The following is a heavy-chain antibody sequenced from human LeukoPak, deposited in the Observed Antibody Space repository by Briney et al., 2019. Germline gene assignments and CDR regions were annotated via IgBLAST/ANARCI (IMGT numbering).Heavy chain of an antibody. D-gene: IGHD1-1*01. V-gene: IGHV3-30*03. Sequence: GGSLRLSCAASGFTFNSFGMHWVRQAPGQGLEWVAVISVDGSKTYYADSVMGRFTISRDNSENTLNLQMTRLRAEQTDVYYCARYPLFSVAGGGTTYYYGMDVWGQVTTVTVSS. J-gene: IGHJ6*02. CDR3: ARYPLFSVAGGGTTYYYGMDV. CDR2: ISVDGSKT. CDR1: GFTFNSFG.